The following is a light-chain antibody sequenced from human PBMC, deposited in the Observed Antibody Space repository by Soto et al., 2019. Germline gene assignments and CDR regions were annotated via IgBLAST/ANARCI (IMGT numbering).Light chain of an antibody. CDR1: QSISSN. CDR3: QQYNSWPYT. J-gene: IGKJ2*01. Sequence: EIVMTQSPATLSVSPGEGATLSCRASQSISSNLAWYQQKPGQAPRLLIYGASTRATDIPARFSGSGSGTEFILTISSLQSEDFAAYYCQQYNSWPYTLGQWTNLEIK. CDR2: GAS. V-gene: IGKV3-15*01.